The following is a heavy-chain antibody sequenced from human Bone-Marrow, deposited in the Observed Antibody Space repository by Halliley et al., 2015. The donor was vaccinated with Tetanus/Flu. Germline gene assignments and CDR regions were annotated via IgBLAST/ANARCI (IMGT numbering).Heavy chain of an antibody. J-gene: IGHJ6*02. Sequence: KGDGYDKCYVDSVRGRFTISRDNAKQSLYLQMNSLRAEDTAVYYCAISPHDYGDYIYYYGMDLWGQGTTVTVSS. CDR3: AISPHDYGDYIYYYGMDL. CDR2: KGDGYDK. D-gene: IGHD4-17*01. V-gene: IGHV3-7*01.